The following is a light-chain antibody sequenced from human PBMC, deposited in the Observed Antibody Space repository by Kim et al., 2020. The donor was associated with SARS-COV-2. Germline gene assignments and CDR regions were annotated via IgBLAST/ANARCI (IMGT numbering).Light chain of an antibody. J-gene: IGLJ3*02. V-gene: IGLV7-46*01. Sequence: QAVVTQEPSLIVYPGGTVTLTCGSSTGAVTSGHYPYWFQQNPGQAPRTLIYHTSNKQSWTPARFSGSLVGGKAALTLSGAQPEDEAEYYCLLSYSGARVFGGGTQLTVL. CDR3: LLSYSGARV. CDR2: HTS. CDR1: TGAVTSGHY.